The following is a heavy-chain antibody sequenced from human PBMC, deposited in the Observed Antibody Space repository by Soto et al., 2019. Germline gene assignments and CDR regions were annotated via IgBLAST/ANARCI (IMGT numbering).Heavy chain of an antibody. Sequence: SVKGSCKASGGTFSSDAISWGLQAPGQGLEWMGGIIPIFGTANYAQKFQGRVTITADESTSTAYMELSSLRSEDTAVYYCAREGLASYYYDSSGYFDYWGQGTLVTVSS. J-gene: IGHJ4*02. CDR1: GGTFSSDA. D-gene: IGHD3-22*01. CDR3: AREGLASYYYDSSGYFDY. CDR2: IIPIFGTA. V-gene: IGHV1-69*13.